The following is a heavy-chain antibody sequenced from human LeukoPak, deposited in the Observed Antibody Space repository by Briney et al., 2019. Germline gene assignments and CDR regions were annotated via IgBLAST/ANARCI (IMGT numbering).Heavy chain of an antibody. Sequence: ASVKVFCKASGYTFSGYYMHWVRQPPGQGLEWMGWINPNSGGTKYVQKFQGRVTMTRDTSISTAYMELSRLRSDDTAVYYCASGSLASYFDHWGQGTLVTVSS. V-gene: IGHV1-2*02. J-gene: IGHJ4*02. CDR2: INPNSGGT. CDR1: GYTFSGYY. CDR3: ASGSLASYFDH. D-gene: IGHD3-16*01.